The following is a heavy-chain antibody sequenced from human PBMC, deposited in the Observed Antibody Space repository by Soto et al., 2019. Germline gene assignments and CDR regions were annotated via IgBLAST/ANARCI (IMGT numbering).Heavy chain of an antibody. D-gene: IGHD5-18*01. CDR1: GGTFSSYA. CDR3: AAIMAMVDY. J-gene: IGHJ4*02. Sequence: ASVNVSCKASGGTFSSYAISWVRQAPGQGLEWMGGIIPIFGTANYAQKFQGRVTITAXXXXXXAXMELXXXXSEDTAVYYCAAIMAMVDYWGQGTLVTVSS. V-gene: IGHV1-69*06. CDR2: IIPIFGTA.